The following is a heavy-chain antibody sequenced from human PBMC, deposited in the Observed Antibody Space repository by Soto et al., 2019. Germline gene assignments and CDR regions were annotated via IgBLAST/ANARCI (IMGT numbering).Heavy chain of an antibody. D-gene: IGHD6-6*01. Sequence: PGGSLRLSCAASGFTFSSYAMSWVRQAPGKGLEWVSAISGSGGSTYYADSVKGRFTISRDNSKNTLYLQMNSLRAEDTAVYYCAKVPAEGSSSIRRYYYYYMDVWGKGTTVTFSS. CDR2: ISGSGGST. CDR3: AKVPAEGSSSIRRYYYYYMDV. V-gene: IGHV3-23*01. CDR1: GFTFSSYA. J-gene: IGHJ6*03.